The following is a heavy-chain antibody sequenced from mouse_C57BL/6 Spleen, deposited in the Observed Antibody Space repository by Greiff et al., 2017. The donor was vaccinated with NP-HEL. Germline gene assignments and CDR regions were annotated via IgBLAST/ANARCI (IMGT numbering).Heavy chain of an antibody. CDR2: ISGGGGNT. J-gene: IGHJ1*03. Sequence: EVQLVESGGGLVKPGGSLKLSCAASGFTFSSYTMSWVRQTPEKRLEWVATISGGGGNTYYPDSVKGRFTISRDNAKNSLYLQMSSLRSEDTALYYCARHPHYYGSSWYFDVWGTGTTVTVSS. CDR3: ARHPHYYGSSWYFDV. CDR1: GFTFSSYT. V-gene: IGHV5-9*01. D-gene: IGHD1-1*01.